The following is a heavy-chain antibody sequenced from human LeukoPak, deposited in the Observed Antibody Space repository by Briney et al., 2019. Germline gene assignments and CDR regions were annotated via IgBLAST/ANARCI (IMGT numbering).Heavy chain of an antibody. Sequence: GASVKVPCKASGYTFTSYDINWVRQATGQGLEWMGWMNPNSGNTGYAQKFQGRVTMTRNTSISTAYMELSSLRSEDTAVYYCARVVVVPAANYYYYYYGMDVWGQGTTVTVSS. D-gene: IGHD2-2*01. CDR3: ARVVVVPAANYYYYYYGMDV. V-gene: IGHV1-8*01. CDR1: GYTFTSYD. J-gene: IGHJ6*02. CDR2: MNPNSGNT.